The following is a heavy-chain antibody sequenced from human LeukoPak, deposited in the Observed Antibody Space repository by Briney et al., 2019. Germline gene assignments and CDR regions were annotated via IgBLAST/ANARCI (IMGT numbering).Heavy chain of an antibody. J-gene: IGHJ4*02. D-gene: IGHD6-19*01. CDR1: PDSISGSNYY. V-gene: IGHV4-39*07. CDR3: ARALWAGSGWYKLGY. CDR2: INHSGST. Sequence: KPSETLSLTCTVSPDSISGSNYYWGWVRQPPGKGLEWIGEINHSGSTNYNPSLKSRVTISVDTSKNQFSLKLSSVTAADTAVYYCARALWAGSGWYKLGYWGQGTLVTVSS.